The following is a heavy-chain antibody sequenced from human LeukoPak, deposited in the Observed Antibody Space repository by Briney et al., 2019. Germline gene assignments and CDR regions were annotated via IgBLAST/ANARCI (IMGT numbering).Heavy chain of an antibody. J-gene: IGHJ4*02. V-gene: IGHV4-39*02. CDR2: MYYRGTT. Sequence: SETLSLTCSVSGGSISSSSYHWGWIRQSPGKGVEWIGSMYYRGTTYENSSLKSRLTLSIDTSNNQFSLKLTSVTAADTAVYFCAREYSRSVVAGSRPDLWGQGLLVTVSS. D-gene: IGHD2-21*01. CDR3: AREYSRSVVAGSRPDL. CDR1: GGSISSSSYH.